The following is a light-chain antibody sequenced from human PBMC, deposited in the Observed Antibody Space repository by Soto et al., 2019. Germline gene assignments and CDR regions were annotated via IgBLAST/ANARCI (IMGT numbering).Light chain of an antibody. V-gene: IGKV1-39*01. CDR1: QSISRY. J-gene: IGKJ2*01. CDR3: QQSYSGLYT. CDR2: ATT. Sequence: DIQMTQSPSSLSASVGDRVTITCRASQSISRYLSWYQKKPGKAPKLLIYATTTLQVGVPSRFRGSGAVTDFTLTISSLQPEDFATYYCQQSYSGLYTFGQGTQLEIK.